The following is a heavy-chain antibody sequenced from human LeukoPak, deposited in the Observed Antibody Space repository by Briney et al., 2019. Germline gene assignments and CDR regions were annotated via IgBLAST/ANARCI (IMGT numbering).Heavy chain of an antibody. Sequence: GESLKISCKGSGYSVTNFWITLVRQMPGKGLEWMGRIDPSDSYTNYSPSFQGHVTISADKSISTAYLQWSSLKASDTAMYYCARHRVYCTGGSCLSLDYWGQGTLVTVSS. CDR3: ARHRVYCTGGSCLSLDY. D-gene: IGHD2-15*01. J-gene: IGHJ4*02. CDR2: IDPSDSYT. CDR1: GYSVTNFW. V-gene: IGHV5-10-1*01.